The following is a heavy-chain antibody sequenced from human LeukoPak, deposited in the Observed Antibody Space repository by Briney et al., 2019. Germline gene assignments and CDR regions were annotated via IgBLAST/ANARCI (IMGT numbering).Heavy chain of an antibody. D-gene: IGHD4-17*01. J-gene: IGHJ4*02. CDR2: INPSGST. Sequence: SETLSLTCAVYGGSFSGYYWSWIRQPPGKGLEWIGEINPSGSTNYNPSLKSRVTISVDTSKNQFSLKLSSVTAADTAVYYCARARMTTVKFFDYWGQATLVTVSS. V-gene: IGHV4-34*01. CDR1: GGSFSGYY. CDR3: ARARMTTVKFFDY.